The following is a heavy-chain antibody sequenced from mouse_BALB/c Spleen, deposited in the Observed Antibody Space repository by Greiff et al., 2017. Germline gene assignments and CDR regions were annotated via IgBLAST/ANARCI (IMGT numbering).Heavy chain of an antibody. CDR3: KNYYGSSYAMDY. J-gene: IGHJ4*01. CDR1: GFNIKDYY. V-gene: IGHV14-4*02. CDR2: IDPENGDT. Sequence: EVKLMESGAELVRSGASVKLSCTASGFNIKDYYMHWVKQRPEQGLEWIGWIDPENGDTEYAPKFQGKATMTADTSSNTAYLQLSSLTSEDTAVYYCKNYYGSSYAMDYWGQGTSVTVSS. D-gene: IGHD1-1*01.